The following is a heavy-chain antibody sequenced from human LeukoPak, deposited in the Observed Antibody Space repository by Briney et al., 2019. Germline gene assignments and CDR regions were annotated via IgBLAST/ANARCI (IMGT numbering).Heavy chain of an antibody. CDR1: GYTFNSYD. D-gene: IGHD4-17*01. J-gene: IGHJ4*02. CDR3: ARAAYGDYAFDY. CDR2: MNPNSGNT. Sequence: ASVKVSCKASGYTFNSYDINWVRQATGQGLEWMGWMNPNSGNTGYAQKFQGRVTITRNTSISTAYMELSSLRSEDTAVYYCARAAYGDYAFDYWGQGTLVTVSS. V-gene: IGHV1-8*03.